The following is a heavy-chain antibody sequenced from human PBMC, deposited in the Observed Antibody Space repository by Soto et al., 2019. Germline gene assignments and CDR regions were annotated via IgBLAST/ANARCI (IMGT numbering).Heavy chain of an antibody. CDR3: ARWSYLDY. V-gene: IGHV3-23*01. J-gene: IGHJ4*02. CDR2: ISGSDGKT. Sequence: VGSRRLSCAASGFSFGSYALSWVRQAPGKGLEWVSTISGSDGKTFYADSVKGRFSISRDTSQSTLYLQMNSLRADDTAIYYCARWSYLDYWGQGTRVTVSS. D-gene: IGHD3-3*01. CDR1: GFSFGSYA.